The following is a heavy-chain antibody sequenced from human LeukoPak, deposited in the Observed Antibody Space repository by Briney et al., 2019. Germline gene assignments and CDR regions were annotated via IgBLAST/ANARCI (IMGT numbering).Heavy chain of an antibody. CDR2: ISAYNGNT. CDR1: GYTFTSYG. CDR3: ARGYTRSGGSRGWFDP. V-gene: IGHV1-18*01. J-gene: IGHJ5*02. D-gene: IGHD2-15*01. Sequence: ASVKVSCKASGYTFTSYGISWVRQAPGQGLEWIGWISAYNGNTNYAQKFQGRVTMTRDTSTSTVYMELSSLRSEDTAVYYCARGYTRSGGSRGWFDPWGQGTLVTVSS.